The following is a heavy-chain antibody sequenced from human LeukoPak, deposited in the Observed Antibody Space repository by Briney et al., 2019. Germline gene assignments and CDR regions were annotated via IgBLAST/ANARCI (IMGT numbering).Heavy chain of an antibody. J-gene: IGHJ4*02. Sequence: ASVKVSCKASGYTFTGYYMHWVRQAPGQGLEWMGWINPNSGGTNYAQKFQGRVTMTRDTSISTAYMELSRLRSDDTAVYYCARGPPTGVQLDLLGYTGYFDYWGQGTLVTVSS. D-gene: IGHD4-23*01. CDR3: ARGPPTGVQLDLLGYTGYFDY. CDR2: INPNSGGT. CDR1: GYTFTGYY. V-gene: IGHV1-2*02.